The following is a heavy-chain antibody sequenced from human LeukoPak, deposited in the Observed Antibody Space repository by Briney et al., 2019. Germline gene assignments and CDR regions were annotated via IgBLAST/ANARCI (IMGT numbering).Heavy chain of an antibody. CDR3: ARLVAGYFDY. V-gene: IGHV4-39*01. CDR1: GGSVSSGSYY. Sequence: PSETLSLTCTVSGGSVSSGSYYWGWIRQPPGKGLEWIGSIYYSGSTYYNPSLKSRVTISVDTSKNQFSLKLSSVTAADTAVYYCARLVAGYFDYWGQGTLVTVSS. J-gene: IGHJ4*02. CDR2: IYYSGST. D-gene: IGHD2-15*01.